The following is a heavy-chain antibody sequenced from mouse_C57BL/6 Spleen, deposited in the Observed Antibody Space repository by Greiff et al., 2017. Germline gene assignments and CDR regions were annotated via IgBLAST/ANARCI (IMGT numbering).Heavy chain of an antibody. CDR1: GFTFSDYG. CDR2: ISSGSSTI. V-gene: IGHV5-17*01. J-gene: IGHJ4*01. CDR3: ARDGLRRYYAMDY. Sequence: EVNVVESGGGLVKPGGSLKLSCAASGFTFSDYGMHWVRQAPEKGLEWVAYISSGSSTIYYADTVKGRFTISRDNAKNTLFLQMTSLRSEDTAMYYCARDGLRRYYAMDYWGQGTSVTVSS. D-gene: IGHD2-4*01.